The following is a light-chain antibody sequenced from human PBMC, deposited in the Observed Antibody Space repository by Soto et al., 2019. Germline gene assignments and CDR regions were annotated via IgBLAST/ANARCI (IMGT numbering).Light chain of an antibody. CDR1: SSNIGANHD. J-gene: IGLJ1*01. V-gene: IGLV1-40*01. Sequence: QSVLTQPPSVSGAPGQRVTISCTGSSSNIGANHDVHWYQQLPGTAPKLLIFGNNKRPSGVPDRFSGSKSGTSASLAIAGRQPDDEADYYCQSYDRSLSGAVFGTGTKVTVL. CDR2: GNN. CDR3: QSYDRSLSGAV.